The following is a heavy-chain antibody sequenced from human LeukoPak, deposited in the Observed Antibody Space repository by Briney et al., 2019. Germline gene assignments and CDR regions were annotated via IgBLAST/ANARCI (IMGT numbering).Heavy chain of an antibody. CDR3: ARGQGWFDP. CDR2: INHSGST. CDR1: GGSVSDYY. Sequence: SETLSLTCTVSGGSVSDYYWSWIRQPPGKGLEWIGEINHSGSTNYNPSLKSRVTISVDTSKNQFSLKLSSVTAADTAVYYCARGQGWFDPWGQGTLVTVSS. J-gene: IGHJ5*02. V-gene: IGHV4-34*01.